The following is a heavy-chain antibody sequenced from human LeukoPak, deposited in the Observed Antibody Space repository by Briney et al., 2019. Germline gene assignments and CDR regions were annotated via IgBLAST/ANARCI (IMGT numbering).Heavy chain of an antibody. D-gene: IGHD2-21*02. CDR1: GSTFTSYG. CDR2: INAYNGNT. J-gene: IGHJ6*02. CDR3: ARERLPPLYGMDV. Sequence: GASVKLSCRASGSTFTSYGISWVRQAPGQGLEWMGWINAYNGNTNSAQKLQGRVTMTTDTSTSTANMALRSLRSDVTAVYYCARERLPPLYGMDVWGQGTTVTVSS. V-gene: IGHV1-18*01.